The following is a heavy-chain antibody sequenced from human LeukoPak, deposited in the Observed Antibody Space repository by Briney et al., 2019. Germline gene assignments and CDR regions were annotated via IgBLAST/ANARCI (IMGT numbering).Heavy chain of an antibody. CDR2: ISAYNGNT. V-gene: IGHV1-18*01. CDR3: ARVGHTVTKYYYYYYMDV. J-gene: IGHJ6*03. Sequence: ASVKVSCKASGYTFTSYGISWVRQAPGQGLEWMGWISAYNGNTNYAQKLQGRVTMTTDTSTSTAYMGLRSLRSDDTAVYYCARVGHTVTKYYYYYYMDVWGKGTTVTVSS. CDR1: GYTFTSYG. D-gene: IGHD4-17*01.